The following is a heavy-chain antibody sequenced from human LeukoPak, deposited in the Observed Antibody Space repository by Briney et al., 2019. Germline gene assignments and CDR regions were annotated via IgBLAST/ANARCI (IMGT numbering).Heavy chain of an antibody. J-gene: IGHJ4*02. CDR2: SHYSGST. CDR1: GDSIRSSRYH. V-gene: IGHV4-39*01. CDR3: ARRDYGGLLDY. D-gene: IGHD4-23*01. Sequence: SETLSLTCTVSGDSIRSSRYHWAWIRQPPGKGLEWIGSSHYSGSTYYNPSLKSRVTISVDTPKNQLSLKLNSATSSDTAVYFCARRDYGGLLDYWGQGTLVTVSS.